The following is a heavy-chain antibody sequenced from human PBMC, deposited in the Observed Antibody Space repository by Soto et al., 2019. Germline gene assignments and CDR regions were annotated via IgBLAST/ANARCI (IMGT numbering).Heavy chain of an antibody. CDR3: AKWFGEPYYYYFCMDV. J-gene: IGHJ6*03. CDR1: GFTFNDYG. V-gene: IGHV3-33*06. Sequence: QVQLVESGGGVVQPGRSLRLSCAASGFTFNDYGMHWIRQAPGKGLEWVAVLSYDGTNEFYGDSVKGRFTISRDNSKNTVYLQMNSLRAEDTAVYYCAKWFGEPYYYYFCMDVWGKGTTVTVSS. D-gene: IGHD3-10*01. CDR2: LSYDGTNE.